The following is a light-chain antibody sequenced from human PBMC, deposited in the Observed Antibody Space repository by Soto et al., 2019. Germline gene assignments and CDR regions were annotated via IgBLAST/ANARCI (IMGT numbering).Light chain of an antibody. V-gene: IGKV3-11*01. J-gene: IGKJ4*01. CDR2: EAS. CDR3: QQHANGPLT. Sequence: EIVLTQSPATLSLSTGERATLSCRASQSVGNNLAWYQQKPGQAPGLLIYEASTRATGIPDRFSGSGSVTDFTLTISSLAPEDFAVYYCQQHANGPLTFGGGTKVEIK. CDR1: QSVGNN.